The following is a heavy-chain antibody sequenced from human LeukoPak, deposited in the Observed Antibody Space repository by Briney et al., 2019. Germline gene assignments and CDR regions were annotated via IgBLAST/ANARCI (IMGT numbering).Heavy chain of an antibody. CDR2: ISEYNGNT. Sequence: ASVPVSFKCSGCIHTRYGFSWLRPAGAKEREGMGCISEYNGNTNYAQKLQGRVTMTTATSTSTAYVELRSLRSDDTAVYYCARDWPYSSGWYGVAGFDYWGQGTLVTVSS. CDR3: ARDWPYSSGWYGVAGFDY. J-gene: IGHJ4*02. CDR1: GCIHTRYG. V-gene: IGHV1-18*01. D-gene: IGHD6-19*01.